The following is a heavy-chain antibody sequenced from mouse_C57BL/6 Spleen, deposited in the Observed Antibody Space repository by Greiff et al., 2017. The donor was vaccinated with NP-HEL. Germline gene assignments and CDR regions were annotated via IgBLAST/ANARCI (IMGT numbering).Heavy chain of an antibody. CDR1: GYSFTDYN. J-gene: IGHJ4*01. Sequence: VQLQQSGPELVKPGASVKISCKASGYSFTDYNMNWVKQSTGKSLEWIGVINPNYGTTSYNQKFKGKVTLTVDKSSSTAYMQINSLTSEYSAVYYCARDYDKGCYYAMDYWGQGTSVTVSS. V-gene: IGHV1-39*01. CDR2: INPNYGTT. D-gene: IGHD2-4*01. CDR3: ARDYDKGCYYAMDY.